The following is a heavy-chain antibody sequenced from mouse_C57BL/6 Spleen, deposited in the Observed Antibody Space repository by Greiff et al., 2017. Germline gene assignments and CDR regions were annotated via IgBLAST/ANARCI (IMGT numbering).Heavy chain of an antibody. Sequence: EVQLQESGPGLVKPSQSLSLTCSVTGYSITSGYYWNWIRQFPGNKLEWMGYISYDGSNNYNPSLKNRISITRDTSKNQFFLKLNSVTTEDTATYNCARGYGAMDYWGQGTSVTVSS. CDR2: ISYDGSN. CDR3: ARGYGAMDY. D-gene: IGHD1-2*01. J-gene: IGHJ4*01. V-gene: IGHV3-6*01. CDR1: GYSITSGYY.